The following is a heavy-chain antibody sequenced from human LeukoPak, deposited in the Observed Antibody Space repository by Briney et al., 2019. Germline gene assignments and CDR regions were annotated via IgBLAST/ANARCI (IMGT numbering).Heavy chain of an antibody. D-gene: IGHD3-3*01. CDR1: GGSISSYY. Sequence: SETLSLTCTVSGGSISSYYWGWIRQPPGKGLEWIGYIYTSGSTNYNPSLKSRVTIPVGTSKNQLSLKLSSVTAADTAVYCCARASYYDPPRAYYYYMDVWGKGTTVTVSS. CDR3: ARASYYDPPRAYYYYMDV. CDR2: IYTSGST. V-gene: IGHV4-4*09. J-gene: IGHJ6*03.